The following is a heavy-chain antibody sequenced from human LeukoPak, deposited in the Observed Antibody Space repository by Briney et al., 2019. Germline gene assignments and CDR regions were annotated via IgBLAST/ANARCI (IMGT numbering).Heavy chain of an antibody. Sequence: GGSLRLSCAASGFTFSSYAMSWVRQAPGKGLEWVSAISGSGGSTYYADPVKGRFTISRDNSKNTLYLQMNSLRAEDTAVYYCARRGYYYDSSGCHDPFDYWGQGTLVTVSS. J-gene: IGHJ4*02. V-gene: IGHV3-23*01. CDR3: ARRGYYYDSSGCHDPFDY. D-gene: IGHD3-22*01. CDR1: GFTFSSYA. CDR2: ISGSGGST.